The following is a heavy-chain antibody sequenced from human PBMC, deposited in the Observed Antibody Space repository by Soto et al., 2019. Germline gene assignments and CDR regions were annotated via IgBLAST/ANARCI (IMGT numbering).Heavy chain of an antibody. Sequence: ASVKVSCKASGYTFTSYGSSWVRQAPGQGLEWMGWISAYNGNTNYAQKLQGRVTMTTDTSTSTAYMELRSLRSDDTAVYYCVRLRSYDYVWGSYRIPADYWGQGTLVTVSS. J-gene: IGHJ4*02. D-gene: IGHD3-16*02. CDR2: ISAYNGNT. V-gene: IGHV1-18*01. CDR3: VRLRSYDYVWGSYRIPADY. CDR1: GYTFTSYG.